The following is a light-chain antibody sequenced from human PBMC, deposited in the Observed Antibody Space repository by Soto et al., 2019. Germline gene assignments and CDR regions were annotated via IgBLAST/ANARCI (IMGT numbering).Light chain of an antibody. J-gene: IGKJ1*01. CDR1: QTISSW. Sequence: TLSGSVGDRVTITCRASQTISSWLAWYQQKPGKAPKLLIYKASTLKSGVPSRFSGSGSGTKFTLTIASLQPDDFATYYCPQYETLSRRFGPGTKVDIK. CDR3: PQYETLSRR. V-gene: IGKV1-5*03. CDR2: KAS.